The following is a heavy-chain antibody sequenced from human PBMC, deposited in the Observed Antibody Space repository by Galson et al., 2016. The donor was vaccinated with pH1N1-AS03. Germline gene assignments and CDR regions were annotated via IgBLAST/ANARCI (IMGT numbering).Heavy chain of an antibody. V-gene: IGHV1-18*01. CDR3: GKVGGEGYNWFFYGMDV. J-gene: IGHJ6*02. D-gene: IGHD5-24*01. CDR2: ISAYNGNT. CDR1: GYTFTSYG. Sequence: SVKVSCKASGYTFTSYGITWVRQAPGQGLEWMGWISAYNGNTKYAQKFPGRVTMTTDTSTSTAYMELRSLRSDDTAVYYCGKVGGEGYNWFFYGMDVWGQGTTVTVSS.